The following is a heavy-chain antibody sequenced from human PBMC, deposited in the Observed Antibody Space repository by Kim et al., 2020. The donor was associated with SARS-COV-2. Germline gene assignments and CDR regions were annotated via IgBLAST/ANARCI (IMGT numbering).Heavy chain of an antibody. V-gene: IGHV1-46*01. D-gene: IGHD5-18*01. CDR3: ARPRGDMNPLSGDNYFDY. J-gene: IGHJ4*02. CDR2: INTEGGGA. CDR1: GYTFAHYY. Sequence: ASVKVSCKASGYTFAHYYIHWVRQAPGQGLEWMGIINTEGGGATYAQQFQGRITMTRDTSTTTVSMELTSLRSEDTAVYYCARPRGDMNPLSGDNYFDYWGQGTLVTVSS.